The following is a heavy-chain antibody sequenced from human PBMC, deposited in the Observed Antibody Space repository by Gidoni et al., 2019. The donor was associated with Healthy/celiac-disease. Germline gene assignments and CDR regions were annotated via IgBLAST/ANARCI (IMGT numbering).Heavy chain of an antibody. J-gene: IGHJ4*02. V-gene: IGHV3-15*01. CDR1: GFTFSNAW. CDR2: IKSKTDGGTT. CDR3: TTDAYYIMVTIDFDY. D-gene: IGHD3-10*01. Sequence: EVQLVESGGGLVKPGGSLRLSCAASGFTFSNAWMSWVRQAPGKGLEWVGRIKSKTDGGTTDYAAPVKGRFTISRDDSKNTLYLQMNSLKTEDTAVYYCTTDAYYIMVTIDFDYWGQGTLVTVSS.